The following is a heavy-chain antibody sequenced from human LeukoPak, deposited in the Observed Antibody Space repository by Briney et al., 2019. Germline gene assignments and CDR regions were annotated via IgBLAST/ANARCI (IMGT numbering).Heavy chain of an antibody. J-gene: IGHJ4*02. CDR2: FGNSA. D-gene: IGHD4-23*01. Sequence: GGSLRLSCAASGFTFSRYAMSWVRQAPGKGLEWVSTFGNSAHYADSVKGRFTISRDNSKNTLYLQMNSLRADDTAVYYCVRGGNRSGNGYFDYWGQGTLVTVSS. CDR1: GFTFSRYA. CDR3: VRGGNRSGNGYFDY. V-gene: IGHV3-23*01.